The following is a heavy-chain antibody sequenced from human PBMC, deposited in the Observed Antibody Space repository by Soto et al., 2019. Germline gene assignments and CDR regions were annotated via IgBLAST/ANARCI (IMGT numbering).Heavy chain of an antibody. Sequence: ASVKVSCKASGYTFTSYAMHWVRQAPGQRLEWMGWINAGNGNTKYSQKFQGRVTITRDTSASTAYMELSSLRSEDTAVYYCARDALWFGELLDYWGQGTLVTVSS. V-gene: IGHV1-3*01. CDR3: ARDALWFGELLDY. J-gene: IGHJ4*02. CDR1: GYTFTSYA. CDR2: INAGNGNT. D-gene: IGHD3-10*01.